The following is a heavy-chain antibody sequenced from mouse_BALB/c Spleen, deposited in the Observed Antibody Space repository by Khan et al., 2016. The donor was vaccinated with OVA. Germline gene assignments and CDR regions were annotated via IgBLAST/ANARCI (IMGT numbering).Heavy chain of an antibody. Sequence: EVELVQSGGDLVKPGGSLKLSCAASGFTFSTYGMSWVRQAPDKRLEWVATVSTGGSYTYYPDSVKGRFTISRDNAKNTPYLQMSGLRSEDTAMFYCTRLAYYYDGEGFAYWGQGTLVTVSA. J-gene: IGHJ3*01. V-gene: IGHV5-6*01. D-gene: IGHD1-1*01. CDR3: TRLAYYYDGEGFAY. CDR1: GFTFSTYG. CDR2: VSTGGSYT.